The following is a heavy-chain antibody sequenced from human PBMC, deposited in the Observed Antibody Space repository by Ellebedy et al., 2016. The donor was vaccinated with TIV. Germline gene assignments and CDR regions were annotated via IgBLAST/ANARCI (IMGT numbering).Heavy chain of an antibody. J-gene: IGHJ4*02. V-gene: IGHV6-1*01. CDR2: TYFRSEWYN. Sequence: MPSETLSLTCAISGDTISSNSVSWNWIRQSPSRGLEWLGKTYFRSEWYNDFVVSVKSRITINPDTSKNQFSLQLNSVTPEDTAVYYCARQIDYGRIGYWGQGTLVTVSS. CDR3: ARQIDYGRIGY. CDR1: GDTISSNSVS. D-gene: IGHD4/OR15-4a*01.